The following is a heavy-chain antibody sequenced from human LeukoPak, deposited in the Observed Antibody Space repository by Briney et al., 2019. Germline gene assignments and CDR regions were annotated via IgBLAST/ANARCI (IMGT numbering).Heavy chain of an antibody. CDR2: INPNSGGT. CDR3: ARDRTRTGYSSGWYHDY. CDR1: GYTFTGYY. Sequence: ASVKVSRKASGYTFTGYYMHWVRQAPGQGLEWMGWINPNSGGTNYAQKFQGRVTMTRDTSISTAYMELSRPRSDDTAVYYCARDRTRTGYSSGWYHDYWGQGTLVTVSS. D-gene: IGHD6-19*01. J-gene: IGHJ4*02. V-gene: IGHV1-2*02.